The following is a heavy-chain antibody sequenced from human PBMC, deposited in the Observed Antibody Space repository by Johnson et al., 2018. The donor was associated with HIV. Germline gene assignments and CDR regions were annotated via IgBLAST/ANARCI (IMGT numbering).Heavy chain of an antibody. CDR1: GFTFSNYA. CDR3: ARSYCSGGSCRIHDAFDI. D-gene: IGHD2-15*01. Sequence: QEQLVESGGGVVQPGRSLRLSCAGSGFTFSNYAVHWLRQTPGKGLEWVAVISYDGSNKYYADSVKGRFTISRDNSKNTLYLQMNSLRAEDTAVYYCARSYCSGGSCRIHDAFDIWGQGTMVTVSS. CDR2: ISYDGSNK. V-gene: IGHV3-30-3*01. J-gene: IGHJ3*02.